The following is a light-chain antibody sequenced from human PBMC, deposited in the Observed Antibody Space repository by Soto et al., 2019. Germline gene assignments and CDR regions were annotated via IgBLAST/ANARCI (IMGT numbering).Light chain of an antibody. CDR1: SSDVGGYNF. CDR2: DVS. CDR3: SSYTSSSTPVV. V-gene: IGLV2-14*01. Sequence: QSALPQPASVSGSPGQSITISCTGTSSDVGGYNFVSWYQQHPGKAPKLMIYDVSNRPSGVSNRFSGSKSGNTASLTISGLQAEDEADYYGSSYTSSSTPVVFGGGTKLTV. J-gene: IGLJ2*01.